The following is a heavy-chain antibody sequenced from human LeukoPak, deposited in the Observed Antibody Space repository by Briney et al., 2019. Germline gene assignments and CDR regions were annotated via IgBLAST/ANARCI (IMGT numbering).Heavy chain of an antibody. D-gene: IGHD3-16*01. J-gene: IGHJ6*02. CDR1: GFTFSSYV. V-gene: IGHV3-23*01. CDR3: AGNYVTSYYYYATDV. CDR2: ISGSGGHT. Sequence: GGSLRLSCAASGFTFSSYVMNWVRQAPGKGLEWVSTISGSGGHTYYADSVQGRFTISGDNSKNTLYLQMNSLRAEDTAVYYCAGNYVTSYYYYATDVWGQGTTVTVSS.